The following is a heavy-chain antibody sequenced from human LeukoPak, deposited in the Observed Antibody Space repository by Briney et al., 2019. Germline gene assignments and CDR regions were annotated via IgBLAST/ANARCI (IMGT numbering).Heavy chain of an antibody. J-gene: IGHJ4*02. Sequence: ETLSLTCTVSGGSISSYYWSWVRQAPGKGLEWVSAISGSGGSTYYADSVKGRFTISRDNSKNTLYLQMNSLRAEDTAVYYCAKGRVVILYYFDYWGQGTLVTVSS. CDR3: AKGRVVILYYFDY. D-gene: IGHD3-3*01. V-gene: IGHV3-23*01. CDR2: ISGSGGST. CDR1: GGSISSYY.